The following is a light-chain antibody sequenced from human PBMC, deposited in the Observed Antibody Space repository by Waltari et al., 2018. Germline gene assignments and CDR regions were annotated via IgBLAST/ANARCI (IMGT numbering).Light chain of an antibody. V-gene: IGKV1-39*01. Sequence: DIQMTQSPSSLSASVVDRVTFTCRASQNISPYLNWYQQKPGKAPKLLIYTTSSLQSGVPSRFSGSGSGTDFTLTISSLQPEDFATYFCQQSYSTQFTFGPGTKVDIK. CDR1: QNISPY. J-gene: IGKJ3*01. CDR3: QQSYSTQFT. CDR2: TTS.